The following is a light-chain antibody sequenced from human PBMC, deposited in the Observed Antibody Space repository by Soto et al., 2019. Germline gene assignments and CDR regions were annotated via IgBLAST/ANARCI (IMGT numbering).Light chain of an antibody. CDR1: QSTSSY. CDR2: QAS. Sequence: PSTLSASVGDRVTITCRASQSTSSYLAWYQQKPRKAPKLLIYQASSVENGVPSIFSGSGAGTEFSLTISILLADDSAYYFGQQYSNSSAFGQGTKV. V-gene: IGKV1-5*03. CDR3: QQYSNSSA. J-gene: IGKJ1*01.